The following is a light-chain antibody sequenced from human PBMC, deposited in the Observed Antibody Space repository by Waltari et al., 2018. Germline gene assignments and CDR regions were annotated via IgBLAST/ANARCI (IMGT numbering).Light chain of an antibody. J-gene: IGLJ2*01. CDR3: ATWDNSLRNVV. CDR2: DNN. CDR1: SPNIGNYY. Sequence: QSVLTQPPSVSAAPGQKVTIPCSGSSPNIGNYYVSWYHQLPGAAPKLLIYDNNKRPPGIPDRFSASKSGTSATLAITGLQSGDEADYYCATWDNSLRNVVFGGGTKLTVL. V-gene: IGLV1-51*01.